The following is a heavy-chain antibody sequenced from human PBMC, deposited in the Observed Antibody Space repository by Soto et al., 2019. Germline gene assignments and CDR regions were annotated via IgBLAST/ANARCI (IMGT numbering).Heavy chain of an antibody. V-gene: IGHV3-7*01. Sequence: GGSLRLSCAASGFTFSSYWMSWVRQAPGKGLEWVANIKQDGSETYYVDSVKGRFTISRDNAQNSLYLQMDSLRAEDTAVYYCARDLWMGTTRGDDDFDIWGQGTMVTVSS. J-gene: IGHJ3*02. CDR2: IKQDGSET. CDR1: GFTFSSYW. D-gene: IGHD1-1*01. CDR3: ARDLWMGTTRGDDDFDI.